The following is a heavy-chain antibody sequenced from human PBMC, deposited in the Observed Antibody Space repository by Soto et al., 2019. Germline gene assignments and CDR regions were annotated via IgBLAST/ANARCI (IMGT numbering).Heavy chain of an antibody. CDR3: AREWHYDISTGRSGWFDP. CDR1: GGTFSSYA. D-gene: IGHD3-9*01. Sequence: ASVKVSCKASGGTFSSYAISWVRQAPGQGLEWMGGIIPIFGTANYAQKFQGRVTITADESTSTAYMELSSLRSEDTVVYYCAREWHYDISTGRSGWFDPWGQGTLVTVSS. CDR2: IIPIFGTA. V-gene: IGHV1-69*13. J-gene: IGHJ5*02.